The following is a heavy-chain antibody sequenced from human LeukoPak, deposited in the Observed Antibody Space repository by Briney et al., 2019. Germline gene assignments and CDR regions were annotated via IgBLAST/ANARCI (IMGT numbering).Heavy chain of an antibody. CDR2: ISGSGGST. CDR1: GFTFSSYA. V-gene: IGHV3-23*01. CDR3: AKVDRAVIGGNFDY. Sequence: SGGSLRLSCAASGFTFSSYAMSWVRQAPGKGLEWVSAISGSGGSTYYADSVKGRFTISRDNSKNTLYLQMNSLRAEDTAVYYCAKVDRAVIGGNFDYWGQGTLVTVSS. J-gene: IGHJ4*02. D-gene: IGHD3-22*01.